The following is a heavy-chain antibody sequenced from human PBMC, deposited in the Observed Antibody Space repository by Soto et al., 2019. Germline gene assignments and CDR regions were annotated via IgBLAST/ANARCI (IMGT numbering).Heavy chain of an antibody. V-gene: IGHV4-4*02. Sequence: PSETLSLTCAVSGDSFTSNNWWTWVRQPPGQGLEWIGDIYRTGSTNYSPSLKSRVTISLDKSENQFSLKVSSMTAADTAVYYCASRDPGTSVDYWGQGTLVTVSS. CDR2: IYRTGST. CDR1: GDSFTSNNW. D-gene: IGHD1-7*01. J-gene: IGHJ4*02. CDR3: ASRDPGTSVDY.